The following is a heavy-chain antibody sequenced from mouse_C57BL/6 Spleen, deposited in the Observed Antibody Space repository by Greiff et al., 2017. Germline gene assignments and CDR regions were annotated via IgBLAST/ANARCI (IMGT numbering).Heavy chain of an antibody. J-gene: IGHJ1*03. CDR2: INPGSGGT. Sequence: VQLQQPGTELVKPGASVKLSCKASGYTFTSYWMHWVKQRPGQGLEWIGNINPGSGGTNYTEKFKSKATLTVDKSSSTAYMQLSSLPSEDSAVSYGASDVDYYGSSHWYFDVWGTGTTVTVSS. CDR3: ASDVDYYGSSHWYFDV. CDR1: GYTFTSYW. D-gene: IGHD1-1*01. V-gene: IGHV1-53*01.